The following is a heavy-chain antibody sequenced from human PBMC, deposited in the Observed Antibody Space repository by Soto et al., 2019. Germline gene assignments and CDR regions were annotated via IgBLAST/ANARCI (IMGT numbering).Heavy chain of an antibody. D-gene: IGHD4-17*01. CDR1: GASISSSNW. J-gene: IGHJ4*02. CDR3: ARGVRYGDYVY. CDR2: IYHGGGT. V-gene: IGHV4-4*02. Sequence: SSETLSLTCAVSGASISSSNWWTWVRQPPGKGLEWIGEIYHGGGTNYNPSLKSRVTISVDKSKNQFSLHLSSVIAADTAVYFCARGVRYGDYVYWGQGTLVTVSS.